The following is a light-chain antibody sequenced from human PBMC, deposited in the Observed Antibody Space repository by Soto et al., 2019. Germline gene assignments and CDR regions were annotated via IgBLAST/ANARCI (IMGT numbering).Light chain of an antibody. CDR2: LGS. J-gene: IGKJ1*01. CDR1: QSLLHSNGYNY. V-gene: IGKV2-28*01. CDR3: MQALQTPWT. Sequence: DIVMTQSPLSLPVTPGEPASISCRSSQSLLHSNGYNYLDWYLQKPGQSPQLLIYLGSNRSSGVPDRFSSSGSGTDFTLKISRVEAEDVGVYYCMQALQTPWTFGXGTK.